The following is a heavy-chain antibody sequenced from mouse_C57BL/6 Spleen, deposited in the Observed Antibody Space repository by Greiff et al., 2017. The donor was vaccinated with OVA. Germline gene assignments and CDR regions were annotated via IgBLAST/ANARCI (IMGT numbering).Heavy chain of an antibody. D-gene: IGHD2-4*01. J-gene: IGHJ4*01. CDR3: ARRGLYYDYDVDYAMDY. CDR2: ISSGSSTI. CDR1: GFTFSDYG. V-gene: IGHV5-17*01. Sequence: EVQVVESGGGLVKPGGSLKLSCAASGFTFSDYGMHWVRQAPEKGLEWVAYISSGSSTIYYADTVKGRFTISRDNAKNTLFLQMTSLRSEDTAMYYCARRGLYYDYDVDYAMDYWGQGTSVTVSS.